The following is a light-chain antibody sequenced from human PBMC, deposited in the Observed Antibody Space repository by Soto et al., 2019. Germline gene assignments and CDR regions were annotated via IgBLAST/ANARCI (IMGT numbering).Light chain of an antibody. J-gene: IGLJ3*02. CDR2: EVT. Sequence: QSALTQPPSASGSPGQSVTISCTGTSSDVGAYNYVSWYRQYPGKAPKLLIFEVTSRPSGVPDRFSGSKSGNTASLTVSGLQAEDEAHYYCSSYAGSNTWVFGGGTQLIVL. CDR1: SSDVGAYNY. CDR3: SSYAGSNTWV. V-gene: IGLV2-8*01.